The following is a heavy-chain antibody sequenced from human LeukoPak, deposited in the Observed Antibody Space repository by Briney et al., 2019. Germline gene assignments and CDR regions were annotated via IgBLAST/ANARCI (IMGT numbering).Heavy chain of an antibody. CDR2: INHSGST. Sequence: SETLSLTCAVYGGSFSGYYWSWIRQPPGKGLEWIGEINHSGSTNYNPSLKSRVIISVDTSKNQFSLKLSPVTAADTAVYYCATMKPGGYFDYWGQGTLVTVSS. CDR3: ATMKPGGYFDY. D-gene: IGHD1-14*01. CDR1: GGSFSGYY. V-gene: IGHV4-34*01. J-gene: IGHJ4*02.